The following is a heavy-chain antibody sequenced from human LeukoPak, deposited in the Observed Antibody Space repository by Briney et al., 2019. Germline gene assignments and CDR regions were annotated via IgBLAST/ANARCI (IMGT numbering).Heavy chain of an antibody. D-gene: IGHD1-26*01. J-gene: IGHJ4*02. Sequence: GGSLRLSCAASGFTFDDDAMHWVRQAPGKGLEWVSGISWNSGSIGYADSVKGRFTISRDNAKNSLYLQMNSLRAEDTALYYCAKGVSYYDLAYYFDYWGQGTLATVSS. CDR2: ISWNSGSI. CDR1: GFTFDDDA. CDR3: AKGVSYYDLAYYFDY. V-gene: IGHV3-9*01.